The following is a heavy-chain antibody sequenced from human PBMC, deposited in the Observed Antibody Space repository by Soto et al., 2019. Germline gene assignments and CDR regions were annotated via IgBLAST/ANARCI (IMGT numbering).Heavy chain of an antibody. CDR1: GGSISSGDYY. Sequence: QVQLQESGPGLVKPSQTLSLTCSVSGGSISSGDYYWSWIRQPPGKGLEWIAYIYYSGIIYYNPSXKSRVTMSRXPXXXQXXLNLDSVTAADTAVYYCAREVGEVDYSSSSDAFDIWGQGTMVTVSS. V-gene: IGHV4-30-4*01. CDR2: IYYSGII. D-gene: IGHD6-6*01. J-gene: IGHJ3*02. CDR3: AREVGEVDYSSSSDAFDI.